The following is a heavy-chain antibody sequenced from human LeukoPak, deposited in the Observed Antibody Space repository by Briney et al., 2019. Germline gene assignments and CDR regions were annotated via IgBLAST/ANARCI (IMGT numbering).Heavy chain of an antibody. Sequence: GGSLRLSCAASGFRFSSYAMSWVRQAPGKGLEWASAISGSGVSTYYADSVKGRFTVSRDNSKNTLYLQMSSLRAEDTAVYYCAKDERNWNYNLASQTYDWGQGTLVTVSS. D-gene: IGHD1-7*01. V-gene: IGHV3-23*01. CDR1: GFRFSSYA. CDR2: ISGSGVST. J-gene: IGHJ4*02. CDR3: AKDERNWNYNLASQTYD.